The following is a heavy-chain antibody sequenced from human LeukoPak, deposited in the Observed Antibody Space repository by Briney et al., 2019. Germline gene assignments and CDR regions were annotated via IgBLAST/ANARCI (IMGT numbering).Heavy chain of an antibody. CDR2: ISSSGSTI. D-gene: IGHD3-22*01. CDR1: GFTFSSYE. Sequence: GGSLRLSCAASGFTFSSYEMNWVRQAPGKGLEWVSYISSSGSTIYYADSVKGRFTISRDNAKNSLYLQMNSLRAEDAAVYYCARATSLITMIVVVTHAFDIWGQGTMVTVSS. J-gene: IGHJ3*02. V-gene: IGHV3-48*03. CDR3: ARATSLITMIVVVTHAFDI.